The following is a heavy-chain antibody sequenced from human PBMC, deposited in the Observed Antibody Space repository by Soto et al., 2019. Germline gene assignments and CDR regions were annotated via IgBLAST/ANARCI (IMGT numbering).Heavy chain of an antibody. Sequence: QVQLQESGPGLVKPSETLSLTCTVSGGSISDYYWSWFRQAPGKGLDWIGYVYYSGSTNYNPSLRSRVTMSVDTSKNKFSRKLSSVTAADMAVYYCARQAIDWGQGTLVTVSS. CDR3: ARQAID. CDR2: VYYSGST. CDR1: GGSISDYY. J-gene: IGHJ4*02. V-gene: IGHV4-59*08.